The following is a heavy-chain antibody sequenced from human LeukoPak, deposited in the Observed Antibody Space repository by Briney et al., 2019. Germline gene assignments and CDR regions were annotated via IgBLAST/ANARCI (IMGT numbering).Heavy chain of an antibody. D-gene: IGHD6-19*01. CDR3: ARAMFTNGRYWNH. CDR2: INHSGST. CDR1: GGPFSGYY. V-gene: IGHV4-34*01. Sequence: PSETLSLTCAVYGGPFSGYYWSWIRQPPGKGLEWIGEINHSGSTNYNPSLKSRVTISLDTSKNQFSLKLSAVTAADTAVYFCARAMFTNGRYWNHWGQGTLVTVSS. J-gene: IGHJ5*02.